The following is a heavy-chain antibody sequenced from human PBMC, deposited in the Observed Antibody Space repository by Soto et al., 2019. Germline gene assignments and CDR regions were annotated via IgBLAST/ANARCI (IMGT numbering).Heavy chain of an antibody. CDR1: GVSISSYY. CDR3: ARAIAGRPDVFDY. Sequence: PSETLSLTCTVSGVSISSYYWNWIRQSPGKGLEWIGFLYSSGSTKYNPSLNSRVTISVDTSKNQFSLKLSSVTAADAAVYYCARAIAGRPDVFDYWGQGTLVTSPQ. J-gene: IGHJ4*02. CDR2: LYSSGST. V-gene: IGHV4-59*01. D-gene: IGHD6-6*01.